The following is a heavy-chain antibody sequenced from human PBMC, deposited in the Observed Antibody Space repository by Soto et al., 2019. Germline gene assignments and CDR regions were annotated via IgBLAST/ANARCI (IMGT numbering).Heavy chain of an antibody. V-gene: IGHV3-74*01. CDR3: TRPRYDGSGTPFDH. Sequence: EVQLVESGGGLVQPGGSLRLSCVASGFTFSSYWMHWVRQAPGKGLVWVSRINSDGSNTTYADSVKGRFIISRDNAKNTLYLQMNSLRAEDTAVYYCTRPRYDGSGTPFDHWGQGTLVTVSS. CDR2: INSDGSNT. J-gene: IGHJ4*02. D-gene: IGHD3-22*01. CDR1: GFTFSSYW.